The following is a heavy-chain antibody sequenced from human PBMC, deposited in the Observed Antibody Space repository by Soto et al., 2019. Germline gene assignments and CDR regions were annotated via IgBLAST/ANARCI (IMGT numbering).Heavy chain of an antibody. Sequence: PXATLSLTCTVSGGSISSYYWSWIRQPAGKGLEWIGRIYTSGSTNYNPSLKSRVTMSVDTSKNQFSLKLSSVTAADTAVYYCARDPTHIRTYYYDTSGYPRAFDIWGQGTMVTVSS. V-gene: IGHV4-4*07. D-gene: IGHD3-22*01. CDR3: ARDPTHIRTYYYDTSGYPRAFDI. J-gene: IGHJ3*02. CDR2: IYTSGST. CDR1: GGSISSYY.